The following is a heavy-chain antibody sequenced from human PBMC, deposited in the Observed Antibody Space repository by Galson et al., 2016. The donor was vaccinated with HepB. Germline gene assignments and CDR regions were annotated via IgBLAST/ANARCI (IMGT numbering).Heavy chain of an antibody. V-gene: IGHV5-51*01. Sequence: QSGAEVKKPGESLKISCKASGYIFTTYWIGWVRQMPGKGLEWMGIVYPADSNTRYSPSLQGQVTISADKSVNTAFLQWSSLQSSDTAIYYCARTFGGAIELPFDYWGQGTLVTVSS. D-gene: IGHD3-16*02. CDR1: GYIFTTYW. CDR2: VYPADSNT. CDR3: ARTFGGAIELPFDY. J-gene: IGHJ4*02.